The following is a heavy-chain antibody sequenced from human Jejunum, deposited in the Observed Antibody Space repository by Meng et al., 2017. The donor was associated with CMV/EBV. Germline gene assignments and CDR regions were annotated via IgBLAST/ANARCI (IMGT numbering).Heavy chain of an antibody. D-gene: IGHD1-26*01. CDR2: IFWNDDT. CDR1: FSLSTGSVG. CDR3: AHIAGGSHYGNHFEY. V-gene: IGHV2-5*01. Sequence: FSLSTGSVGVGWIRQAPGKAPEWLALIFWNDDTTYRPSLKNRLTITRGTADNQVVLTMTNMDPVDTGTYYCAHIAGGSHYGNHFEYWGQGTLVTVSS. J-gene: IGHJ4*02.